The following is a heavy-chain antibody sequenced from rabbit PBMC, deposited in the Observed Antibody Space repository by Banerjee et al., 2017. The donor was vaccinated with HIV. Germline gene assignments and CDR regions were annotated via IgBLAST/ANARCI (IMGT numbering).Heavy chain of an antibody. D-gene: IGHD1-1*01. Sequence: QEQLEESGGGLVQPEGSLTLTCTASGIDFSNYYYMCWVRQAPGKGLEWIACISTGSSGSTYYASWANGRFTISKTSSTTVTLQMTSLTAADTATYFCARGDYYGGAGCALWGPGTLVTVS. CDR2: ISTGSSGST. CDR1: GIDFSNYYY. CDR3: ARGDYYGGAGCAL. J-gene: IGHJ4*01. V-gene: IGHV1S45*01.